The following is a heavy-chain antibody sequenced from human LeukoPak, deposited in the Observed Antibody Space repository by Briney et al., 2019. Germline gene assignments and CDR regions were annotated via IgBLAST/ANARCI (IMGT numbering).Heavy chain of an antibody. D-gene: IGHD2-15*01. V-gene: IGHV4-39*07. J-gene: IGHJ3*02. CDR2: IYYSGST. CDR3: ARDLGYCSGGSCYSTAFDI. CDR1: GGSISSSSYY. Sequence: SETQSLTCTVSGGSISSSSYYWGWIRQPPGKGLEWIVSIYYSGSTYYNPSLKSRVTISVDTSKNQFSLKLSSVTAADTAVYYCARDLGYCSGGSCYSTAFDIWGQGTMVTVSS.